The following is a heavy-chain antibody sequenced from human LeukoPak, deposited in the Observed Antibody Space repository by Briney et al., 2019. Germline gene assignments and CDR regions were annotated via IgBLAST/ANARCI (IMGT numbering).Heavy chain of an antibody. CDR2: IIPIFGTA. V-gene: IGHV1-69*13. D-gene: IGHD1-14*01. CDR3: AREIPLTPLSRGGYFDY. CDR1: GGTFSSYA. Sequence: GASVKVSCKASGGTFSSYAISWVRQAPGQGLEWMGGIIPIFGTANYAQKFQGRVTITADESTSTAYMELSSLRSEDTAVYYCAREIPLTPLSRGGYFDYWGQGTLVTVSS. J-gene: IGHJ4*02.